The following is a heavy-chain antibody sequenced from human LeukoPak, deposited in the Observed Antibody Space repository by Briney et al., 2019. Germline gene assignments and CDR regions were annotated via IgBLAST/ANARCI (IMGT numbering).Heavy chain of an antibody. CDR3: ARGNILTGYCFDF. CDR1: GGSITGYY. J-gene: IGHJ4*02. Sequence: SETLSLTCAIYGGSITGYYWSWIRQTPGRGLEWVGEIHYTGATSYNPSLKSRATISTDTSKNQFSLRLSSVTAADTAVYYCARGNILTGYCFDFWGQGALVTVSS. D-gene: IGHD3-9*01. CDR2: IHYTGAT. V-gene: IGHV4-34*01.